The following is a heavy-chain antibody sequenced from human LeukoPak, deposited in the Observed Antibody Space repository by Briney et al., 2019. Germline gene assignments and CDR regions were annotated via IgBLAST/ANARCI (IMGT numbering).Heavy chain of an antibody. V-gene: IGHV4-34*01. Sequence: PGGSLRLSCAASGFTFSSYSMNWVRQAPGKGLEWIGEINHSGSTNYNTSLKRRVTISVDTSKKQFSLKLSSVTAADTAVYYCARVPRYSSSWFDYWGQGTLVTVSS. CDR2: INHSGST. CDR1: GFTFSSYS. CDR3: ARVPRYSSSWFDY. D-gene: IGHD6-13*01. J-gene: IGHJ4*02.